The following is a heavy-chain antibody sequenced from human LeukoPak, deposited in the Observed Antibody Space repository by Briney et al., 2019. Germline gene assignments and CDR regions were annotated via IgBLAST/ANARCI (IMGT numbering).Heavy chain of an antibody. CDR2: IYYSGST. CDR3: ARSPLYYYQSSGHYYFDY. Sequence: SETLSLTCTVSGGSISSYYWSWIRQPPGKGLEWIGNIYYSGSTNYNPSLKSRVTISLDMSKNQFSLKPSSVTAADTAVYYCARSPLYYYQSSGHYYFDYWGQGTLVTVSS. CDR1: GGSISSYY. J-gene: IGHJ4*02. D-gene: IGHD3-22*01. V-gene: IGHV4-59*01.